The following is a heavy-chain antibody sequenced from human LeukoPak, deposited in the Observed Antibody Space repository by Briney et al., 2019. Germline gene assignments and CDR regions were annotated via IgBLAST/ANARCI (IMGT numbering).Heavy chain of an antibody. CDR1: GFTFSSYW. V-gene: IGHV3-30*03. CDR2: ISYDGSNK. J-gene: IGHJ4*02. Sequence: GGSLRLSCAASGFTFSSYWMHWVRQAPGKGLEWVAVISYDGSNKYYADSVKGRFTISRDNAKNSLYLQMNSLRAEDTAVYYCARARTYYDILTGRRPFYFDYWGQGTLVTVSS. D-gene: IGHD3-9*01. CDR3: ARARTYYDILTGRRPFYFDY.